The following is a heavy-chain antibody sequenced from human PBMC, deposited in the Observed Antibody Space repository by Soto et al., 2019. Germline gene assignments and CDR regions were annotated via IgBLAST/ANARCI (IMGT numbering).Heavy chain of an antibody. CDR2: MNPNSGNT. J-gene: IGHJ6*02. V-gene: IGHV1-8*01. CDR3: ARGPVVTVNYYYYGMDV. Sequence: ASVKVSCKASGYTFTSYDINWVRQATGQGLEWMGWMNPNSGNTGYAQKFQGRVTMTRNTSISTAYMGLSSLRSEDTAVYYCARGPVVTVNYYYYGMDVWGQGTTVTVSS. D-gene: IGHD2-21*02. CDR1: GYTFTSYD.